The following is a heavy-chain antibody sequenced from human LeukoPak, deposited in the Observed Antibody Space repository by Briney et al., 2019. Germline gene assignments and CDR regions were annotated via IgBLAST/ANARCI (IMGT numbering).Heavy chain of an antibody. CDR2: IYTSGST. D-gene: IGHD3-22*01. Sequence: NPSETLSLTCTVSGGSISSGGYYWSWIRQPPGKGLEWIGYIYTSGSTNYNPSLKSRVTISVDTSKNQFSLKLSSVTAADTAVYYCARHADSSGSNFDYWGQGTLVTVSS. V-gene: IGHV4-61*08. J-gene: IGHJ4*02. CDR3: ARHADSSGSNFDY. CDR1: GGSISSGGYY.